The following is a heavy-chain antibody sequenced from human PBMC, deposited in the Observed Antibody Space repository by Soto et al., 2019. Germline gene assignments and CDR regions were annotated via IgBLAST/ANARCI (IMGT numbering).Heavy chain of an antibody. V-gene: IGHV3-7*03. J-gene: IGHJ4*02. CDR1: GFIFSDYW. CDR3: ATSPGIAVSGGVDF. CDR2: INQDGTEK. D-gene: IGHD6-19*01. Sequence: GGSLRLSCEASGFIFSDYWMTWVRQVPEKGLEWVANINQDGTEKYYVGSVRGRFTIPRDNAKNSVFLQMNSLRAEDTAVYYCATSPGIAVSGGVDFWGEGTLVTVSS.